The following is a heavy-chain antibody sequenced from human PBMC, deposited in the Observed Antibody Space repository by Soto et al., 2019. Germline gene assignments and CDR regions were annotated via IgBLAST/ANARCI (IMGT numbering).Heavy chain of an antibody. CDR3: ARDQSGAEDL. CDR2: ISATGTT. CDR1: WDSMSTYY. D-gene: IGHD7-27*01. J-gene: IGHJ6*04. Sequence: SETLSLTCTVSWDSMSTYYWNWIRQSAEKGLEWIGRISATGTTTYIPSLKSRITLSVDTSKNEFSLNLKFVTAADTAVYFCARDQSGAEDLWGKGTRFTVSS. V-gene: IGHV4-4*07.